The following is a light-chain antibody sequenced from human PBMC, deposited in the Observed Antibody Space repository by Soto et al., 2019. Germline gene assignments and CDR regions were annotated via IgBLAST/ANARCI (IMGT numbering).Light chain of an antibody. CDR2: LSSDGSH. J-gene: IGLJ2*01. CDR3: QNWDAGDRAV. CDR1: SGHSSYA. V-gene: IGLV4-69*01. Sequence: QSVLTQSPSASASLGASVKLTCTLSSGHSSYAIAWHQQQPEKGPRYLMKLSSDGSHSKGDGIPDRFSGSSSGAERYLTTSSLQAEDEADYYCQNWDAGDRAVFGVWTQLAFL.